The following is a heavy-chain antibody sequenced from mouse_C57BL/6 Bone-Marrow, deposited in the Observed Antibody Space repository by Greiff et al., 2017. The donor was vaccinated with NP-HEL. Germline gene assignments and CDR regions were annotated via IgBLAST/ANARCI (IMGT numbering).Heavy chain of an antibody. V-gene: IGHV14-3*01. CDR2: IDPANGNT. D-gene: IGHD1-1*01. Sequence: EVQLQQPGTELVKPGASVKLSCKASGYTFTSYWMHWVKQRPEQGLEWIGRIDPANGNTKYAPKFQGKATITADTSSNTAYLQLSSLTSEDTAIYYCARSTFTTVVGSFDYWGQGTTLTVSS. CDR3: ARSTFTTVVGSFDY. J-gene: IGHJ2*01. CDR1: GYTFTSYW.